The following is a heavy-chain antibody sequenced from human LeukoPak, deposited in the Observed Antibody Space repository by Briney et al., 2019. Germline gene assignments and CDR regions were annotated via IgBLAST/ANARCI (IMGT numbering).Heavy chain of an antibody. CDR2: IYSGGNT. CDR3: ARRAGEYSHPYDY. CDR1: GFTVSSNS. V-gene: IGHV3-53*01. Sequence: GGSLRLSCTVSGFTVSSNSMSWVRQAPGKGLEWVSFIYSGGNTHYSDSVKGRFTVSRDNSKNTLYLQMNSLRADDTALYYCARRAGEYSHPYDYWGQGTLVTVSS. D-gene: IGHD4-17*01. J-gene: IGHJ4*02.